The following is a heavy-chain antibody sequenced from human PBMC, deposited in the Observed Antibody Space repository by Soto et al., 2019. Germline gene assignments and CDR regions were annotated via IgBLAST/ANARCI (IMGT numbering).Heavy chain of an antibody. J-gene: IGHJ4*02. CDR1: GFTFSSYA. V-gene: IGHV3-23*01. D-gene: IGHD3-3*01. CDR3: VKDFHYDFWSSFYGEGY. CDR2: ISNSGSGT. Sequence: EVQLLESGGDLIQPGGSLRLSCAASGFTFSSYAMSWVRQAPRKGLEWVSGISNSGSGTYYADSVKGRFTISRNNSKNTLYLQIISLRAEDTAIYYCVKDFHYDFWSSFYGEGYWGQGTLVTVSS.